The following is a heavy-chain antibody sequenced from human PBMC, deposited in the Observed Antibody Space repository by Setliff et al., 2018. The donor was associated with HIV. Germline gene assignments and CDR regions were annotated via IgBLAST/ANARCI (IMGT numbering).Heavy chain of an antibody. CDR1: GFTFGGYW. V-gene: IGHV3-7*05. Sequence: PGGSLRLSCATSGFTFGGYWMNWVRQSPGKGLEWVASISDDGDEQYYVDSVKGRFTISRDNTNSALYLQMNSLRTEDTAVYFCRVGHYAAYWGQGTLVTVSS. J-gene: IGHJ4*01. CDR3: RVGHYAAY. D-gene: IGHD2-2*01. CDR2: ISDDGDEQ.